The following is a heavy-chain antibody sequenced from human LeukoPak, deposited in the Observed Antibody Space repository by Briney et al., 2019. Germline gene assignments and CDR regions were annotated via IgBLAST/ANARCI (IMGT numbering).Heavy chain of an antibody. CDR3: AREGDYYDFWSGLTYLDY. D-gene: IGHD3-3*01. J-gene: IGHJ4*02. V-gene: IGHV1-18*01. CDR2: ISADNGNT. CDR1: GYTFTSYG. Sequence: AASVKVSCKASGYTFTSYGISWVRQAPGQGLEWMGWISADNGNTNYAQKLQGRVTMTTDTYPSTDYMELRSLRSDDTDVYYCAREGDYYDFWSGLTYLDYWGQGTLVTVSS.